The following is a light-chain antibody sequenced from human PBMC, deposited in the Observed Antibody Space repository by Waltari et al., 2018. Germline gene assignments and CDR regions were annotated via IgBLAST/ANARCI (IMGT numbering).Light chain of an antibody. J-gene: IGLJ3*02. CDR2: EIN. CDR3: CSYVTGDTWV. CDR1: SSDVGTYKF. V-gene: IGLV2-23*02. Sequence: QSALTQPASVSGSPGQSITIPCTGSSSDVGTYKFVSWYQPHPGKAPKLMIYEINQRPSGISNRFSGSKFGNTAVLTISGLQTDDEADYYCCSYVTGDTWVFGGGTRVAVL.